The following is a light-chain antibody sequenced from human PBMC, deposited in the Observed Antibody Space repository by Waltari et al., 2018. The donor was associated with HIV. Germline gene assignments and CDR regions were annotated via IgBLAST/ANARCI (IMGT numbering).Light chain of an antibody. CDR1: RGHINYA. CDR3: QTWATGIVV. Sequence: QLVLTQSPSASASLGASVKLTCLLSRGHINYAIARHQQQPEKGPRYLMKINSDGSHSKGDGVPDRFSGSTSGAERYLTISSLQSEDEADYYCQTWATGIVVFGRGTKLTVL. J-gene: IGLJ2*01. CDR2: INSDGSH. V-gene: IGLV4-69*01.